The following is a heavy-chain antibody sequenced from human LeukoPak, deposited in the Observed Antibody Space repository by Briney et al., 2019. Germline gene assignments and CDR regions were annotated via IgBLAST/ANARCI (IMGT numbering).Heavy chain of an antibody. CDR2: IHHSGSN. Sequence: AETLSLTCAVYGWSFSGYYWSWIRQPPGKGLEWIGEIHHSGSNNYSPSLKSRGTISVDTAKNQFSLKLSSVTAADTAVYYCARGRAQITTVTKFGWFDPWGQGTLVTVSS. CDR1: GWSFSGYY. J-gene: IGHJ5*02. CDR3: ARGRAQITTVTKFGWFDP. D-gene: IGHD4-17*01. V-gene: IGHV4-34*01.